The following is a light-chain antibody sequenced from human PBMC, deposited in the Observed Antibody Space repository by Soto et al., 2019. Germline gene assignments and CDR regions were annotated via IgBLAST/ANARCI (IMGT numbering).Light chain of an antibody. CDR1: SSDIGVYNY. V-gene: IGLV2-14*01. CDR3: CSHAGGDTYV. J-gene: IGLJ1*01. Sequence: QSALTQPASVSGSPGQSITISCTGTSSDIGVYNYVSWFQQHPGKAPKLMIYEVNNRPSGVSDRFSGSKSANTASLTISGLQAEDEAEYHCCSHAGGDTYVFGTGTKVTVL. CDR2: EVN.